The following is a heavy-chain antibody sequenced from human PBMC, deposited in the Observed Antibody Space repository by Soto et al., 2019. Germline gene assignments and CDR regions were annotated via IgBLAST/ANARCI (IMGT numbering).Heavy chain of an antibody. CDR3: ARQSPDYLGSVGWFDP. V-gene: IGHV4-39*01. Sequence: KASETLSLTCTVSGGSISSSSYYWVWIRQPPGKGLEWIGSIYYSGTTYYNPSLKSRVTISVDTSKNQFSLKLRSVTAADTAVYYCARQSPDYLGSVGWFDPWGQGTRVTVSP. CDR2: IYYSGTT. J-gene: IGHJ5*02. CDR1: GGSISSSSYY. D-gene: IGHD1-26*01.